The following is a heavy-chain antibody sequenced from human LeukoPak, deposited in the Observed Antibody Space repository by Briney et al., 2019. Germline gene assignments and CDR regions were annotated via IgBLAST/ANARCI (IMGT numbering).Heavy chain of an antibody. Sequence: GGSLRLSCAASGFTFSRYSMNWVRQAPGKGLEWVSYISSSSRTIHYADSVKGRFTISRDNAKNSLYLQMNSLRAEDTAVYYCASIAGLEPNTDYWGQGTLVTVSS. J-gene: IGHJ4*02. D-gene: IGHD1-1*01. CDR3: ASIAGLEPNTDY. CDR1: GFTFSRYS. CDR2: ISSSSRTI. V-gene: IGHV3-48*04.